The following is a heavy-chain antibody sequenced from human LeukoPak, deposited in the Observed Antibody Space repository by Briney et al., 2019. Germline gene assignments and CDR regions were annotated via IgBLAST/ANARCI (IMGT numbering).Heavy chain of an antibody. D-gene: IGHD3-22*01. CDR1: GFTFSSYA. J-gene: IGHJ4*02. CDR2: ISGSGGST. V-gene: IGHV3-23*01. CDR3: AKDHRDSSGYYPFDY. Sequence: PGGSLRLSCAASGFTFSSYAMSWVHQAPGKGLEWVSAISGSGGSTYYADSVKGRFTISRDNSKNTLYLQMNSLRAEDTAVYYCAKDHRDSSGYYPFDYWGQGTLVTVSS.